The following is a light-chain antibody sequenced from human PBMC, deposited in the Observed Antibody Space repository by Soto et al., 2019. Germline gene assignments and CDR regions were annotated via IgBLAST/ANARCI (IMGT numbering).Light chain of an antibody. J-gene: IGKJ4*01. V-gene: IGKV1-39*01. Sequence: DIRMTQSPSSLSASVGDRVTITCRASQSISTYLHWYQQKPGKAPNLLIYAASTLQSGVASRFSGSGSGTDFTLTISSLQPEDFATYFCQHGYSTPLTFGGGTKVDIK. CDR3: QHGYSTPLT. CDR2: AAS. CDR1: QSISTY.